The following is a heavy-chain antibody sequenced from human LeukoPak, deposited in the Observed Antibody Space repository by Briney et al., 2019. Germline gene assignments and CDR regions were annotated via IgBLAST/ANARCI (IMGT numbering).Heavy chain of an antibody. CDR2: SQNSGCT. CDR3: ARGAYRIFRYYYGSGSFRDSDY. CDR1: GGSLSSAHG. J-gene: IGHJ4*02. V-gene: IGHV4-61*01. D-gene: IGHD3-10*01. Sequence: SSETLSLTCTVSGGSLSSAHGWSWIRQPPGKGLEWIGYSQNSGCTNCNPSLKSRVTISVDTSRNQFSLKLSSVTAADTAVYYCARGAYRIFRYYYGSGSFRDSDYWGQGTLVTVSS.